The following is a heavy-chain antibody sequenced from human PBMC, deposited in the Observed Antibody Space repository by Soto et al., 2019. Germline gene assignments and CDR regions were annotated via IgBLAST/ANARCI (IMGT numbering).Heavy chain of an antibody. CDR2: VKDGGHT. Sequence: QVQLQQWGAGLLKPSETLSLNCAVTGGSLSGYYWSWIRQPPGKGLEWIGEVKDGGHTNYSPSLRCXXTXSXXTSNNQFSLRLNSVTAADTGVYYCARGQEGVVATHWDQGSLVTVSS. J-gene: IGHJ4*02. CDR1: GGSLSGYY. V-gene: IGHV4-34*01. D-gene: IGHD5-12*01. CDR3: ARGQEGVVATH.